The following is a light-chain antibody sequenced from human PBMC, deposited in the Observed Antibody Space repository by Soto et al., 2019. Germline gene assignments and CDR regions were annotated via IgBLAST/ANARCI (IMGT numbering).Light chain of an antibody. CDR2: DVT. Sequence: QCALTQPASVSGSPLQSSTIPCTGTSNDIGGYNYVSWYQQFPGKATKLIIYDVTNRPSGVSFRFSGSKSGNTASLTISGLQAEDEAGYHCSSYSSTSTRRLFGAGTKVTVL. V-gene: IGLV2-14*03. CDR3: SSYSSTSTRRL. CDR1: SNDIGGYNY. J-gene: IGLJ1*01.